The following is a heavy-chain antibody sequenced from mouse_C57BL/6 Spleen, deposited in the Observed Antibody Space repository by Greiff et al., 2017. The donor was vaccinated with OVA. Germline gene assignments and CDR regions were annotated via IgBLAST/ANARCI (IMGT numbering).Heavy chain of an antibody. CDR1: GFSLSTSGMG. Sequence: QVTLKECGPGILQSSQTLSLTCSFSGFSLSTSGMGVSWIRQPSGKGLEWLAHIYWDDAKRYNPSLKSRLTISKDTSRNQVFLKITSVDTADTATYYGARRDDGYRYWYFDVWGTGTTVTVSS. V-gene: IGHV8-12*01. D-gene: IGHD2-3*01. CDR3: ARRDDGYRYWYFDV. CDR2: IYWDDAK. J-gene: IGHJ1*03.